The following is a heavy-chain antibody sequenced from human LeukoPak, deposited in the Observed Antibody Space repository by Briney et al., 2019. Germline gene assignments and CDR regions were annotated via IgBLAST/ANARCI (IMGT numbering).Heavy chain of an antibody. J-gene: IGHJ5*02. D-gene: IGHD6-13*01. CDR3: ARSGAAEGPTHNWFDP. Sequence: PSETLSLTCPVSGGSITNTFFFWAWIRQSPGRGLEWIATINYDGRTHYNPSLRSRVTISLDTARNQFSLTLNSVTAADTAVYYCARSGAAEGPTHNWFDPWSQGTLVTVSS. CDR1: GGSITNTFFF. CDR2: INYDGRT. V-gene: IGHV4-39*01.